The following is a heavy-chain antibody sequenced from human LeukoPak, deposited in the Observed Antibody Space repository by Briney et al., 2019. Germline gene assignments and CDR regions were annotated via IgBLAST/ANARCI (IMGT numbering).Heavy chain of an antibody. Sequence: TSETLSLTCTVSGGSISSYYWSWIRQPPGKGLEWIGYIYYSGSTNYDPSLKSRVTMSVDTSKNQFSLKLSSVTAADTAVYYCARGGSGSYQGYYFDYWGQGTLVTVSS. CDR1: GGSISSYY. CDR2: IYYSGST. D-gene: IGHD1-26*01. V-gene: IGHV4-59*01. J-gene: IGHJ4*02. CDR3: ARGGSGSYQGYYFDY.